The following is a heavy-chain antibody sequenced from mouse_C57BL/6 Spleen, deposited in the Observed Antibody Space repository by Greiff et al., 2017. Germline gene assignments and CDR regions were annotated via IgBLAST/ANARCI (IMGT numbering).Heavy chain of an antibody. CDR3: ARNRDSGTAWFAY. CDR2: IWSGGST. J-gene: IGHJ3*01. CDR1: GFSLTSYG. V-gene: IGHV2-2*01. D-gene: IGHD1-1*01. Sequence: VKLMESGPGLVQPSQSLSITCTVSGFSLTSYGVHWVRQSPGKGLEWLGVIWSGGSTDYNAAFISRLSISKDNSKSQVFFKMNSLQADDTAIYYCARNRDSGTAWFAYWGQGTLVTVSA.